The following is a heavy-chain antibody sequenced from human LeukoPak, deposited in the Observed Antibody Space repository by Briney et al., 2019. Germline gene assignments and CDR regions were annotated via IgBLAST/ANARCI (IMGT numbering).Heavy chain of an antibody. CDR3: AKRLVYTGNYGTRFDN. D-gene: IGHD1-26*01. CDR2: ISGGGGTA. Sequence: GGSLRLSCAASGFTVSNSYMSWVRQAPGKGLEWVSAISGGGGTAYYADSVKGRFTISRDDSKNTLYLQMNSLRAEDTAVYYCAKRLVYTGNYGTRFDNWGQGTVVTVSS. J-gene: IGHJ4*02. V-gene: IGHV3-23*01. CDR1: GFTVSNSY.